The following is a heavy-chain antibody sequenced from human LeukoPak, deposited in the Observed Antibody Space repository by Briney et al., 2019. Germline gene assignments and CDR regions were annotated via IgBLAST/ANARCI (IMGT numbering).Heavy chain of an antibody. J-gene: IGHJ6*03. D-gene: IGHD6-19*01. CDR3: ARYSSGWQYYYYYMDV. CDR1: GFTVSSNY. Sequence: GGSLRLSCAASGFTVSSNYMSWVRQAPGKGLEWVSVIYSGGSTYYADSVKGRFAISRDNSKNTLYLRMNSLRAEDTAVYYCARYSSGWQYYYYYMDVWGKGTTVTVSS. CDR2: IYSGGST. V-gene: IGHV3-66*02.